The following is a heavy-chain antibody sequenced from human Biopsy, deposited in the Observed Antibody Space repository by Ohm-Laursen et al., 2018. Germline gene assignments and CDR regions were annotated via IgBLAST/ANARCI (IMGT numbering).Heavy chain of an antibody. V-gene: IGHV3-53*01. J-gene: IGHJ4*02. Sequence: SLRLSCAASGFTFRNYALHWVRQAPGMGLEWVSVIYSGDRPYYRESVRGRFTISRDNSKNTLYLQMNSLRADDTAVYYCARNKPGSSSGSDFDYWGQGTLVTVSS. CDR3: ARNKPGSSSGSDFDY. D-gene: IGHD6-6*01. CDR1: GFTFRNYA. CDR2: IYSGDRP.